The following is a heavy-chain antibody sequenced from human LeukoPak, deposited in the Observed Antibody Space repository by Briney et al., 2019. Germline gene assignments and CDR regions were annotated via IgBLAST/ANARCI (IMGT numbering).Heavy chain of an antibody. CDR1: GFPLSSYA. Sequence: GFPGLPCATSGFPLSSYANSLGRPASGEGVGLGSAISGSCGSTYYADSVKGRFTISRDNSKNTLYLQMNSLRAEDTAVYYCAKFLPTHIVVANYYFDYWGQGTLVTVSS. V-gene: IGHV3-23*01. CDR2: ISGSCGST. J-gene: IGHJ4*02. CDR3: AKFLPTHIVVANYYFDY. D-gene: IGHD2-21*01.